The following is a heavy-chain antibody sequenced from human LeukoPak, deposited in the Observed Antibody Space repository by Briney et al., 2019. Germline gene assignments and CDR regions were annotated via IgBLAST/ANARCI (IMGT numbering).Heavy chain of an antibody. V-gene: IGHV3-23*01. CDR3: AKASGSSGHSFGYGMDV. CDR1: GFTFSNYA. Sequence: GGSLRLSCAASGFTFSNYAMSWVRQAPGKGLEWVSGLNIGGGGTDYADSVKGRFTISSDNSRNTVYLEMNSLRDEDTAVYYCAKASGSSGHSFGYGMDVWGQGTTVTVSS. CDR2: LNIGGGGT. D-gene: IGHD6-19*01. J-gene: IGHJ6*02.